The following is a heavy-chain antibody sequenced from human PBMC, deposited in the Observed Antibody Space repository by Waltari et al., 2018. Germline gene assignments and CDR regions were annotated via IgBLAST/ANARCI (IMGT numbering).Heavy chain of an antibody. CDR1: GFTFSSYE. V-gene: IGHV3-48*03. CDR3: AREVASAGTDYYFDY. D-gene: IGHD6-13*01. J-gene: IGHJ4*02. CDR2: ISSSGSPI. Sequence: EVQLVESGGGLVQPGGSLRLSCAAYGFTFSSYEMNWVRQAPGKGLEWVSYISSSGSPIYYADSVKGRFTISRDNAKSSLYLQMNSLRAEDTAVYYCAREVASAGTDYYFDYWGQGTLVTVSS.